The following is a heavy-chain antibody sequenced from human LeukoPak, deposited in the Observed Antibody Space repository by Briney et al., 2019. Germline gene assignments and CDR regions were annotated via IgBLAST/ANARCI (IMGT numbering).Heavy chain of an antibody. CDR3: ARAYIVGASRNWFDP. J-gene: IGHJ5*02. CDR2: INPNSGGT. CDR1: GYTFTGYY. V-gene: IGHV1-2*02. Sequence: ASVKVSCKASGYTFTGYYTHWVRQAPGQGLEWMGWINPNSGGTNYAQKFQGRVTMTRDTSISTAYMELSRLRSDDTAVYYCARAYIVGASRNWFDPWGQGTLVTVSS. D-gene: IGHD1-26*01.